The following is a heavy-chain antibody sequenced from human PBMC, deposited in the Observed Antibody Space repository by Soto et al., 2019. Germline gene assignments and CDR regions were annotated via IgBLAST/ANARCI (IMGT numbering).Heavy chain of an antibody. V-gene: IGHV3-23*01. CDR3: SRRSSGWYFDY. CDR2: ISGSGGST. CDR1: GFTFSSYA. J-gene: IGHJ4*02. D-gene: IGHD6-19*01. Sequence: VQLLESGGGLVQPGGSLRLSCVASGFTFSSYAMSWVRQAPGKGLEWVSVISGSGGSTYYADSVKGRFTISRDNSKNTLYLQMNSLRAEDTAVYYCSRRSSGWYFDYWGQGTLVTVSS.